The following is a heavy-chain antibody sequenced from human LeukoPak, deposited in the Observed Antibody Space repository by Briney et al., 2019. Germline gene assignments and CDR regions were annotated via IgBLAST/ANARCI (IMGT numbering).Heavy chain of an antibody. CDR1: GGSIGSYY. CDR2: IYTSWST. CDR3: ARWGRSVRTPWYVDY. J-gene: IGHJ4*02. D-gene: IGHD3-16*01. Sequence: PSETLSLTCTVSGGSIGSYYWSWIRQPAGKGLEWIGRIYTSWSTNYNPSLKSRVTMSVDTSKNQFSLKLSSVAAADTAVYYCARWGRSVRTPWYVDYWGQGTLVTVSS. V-gene: IGHV4-4*07.